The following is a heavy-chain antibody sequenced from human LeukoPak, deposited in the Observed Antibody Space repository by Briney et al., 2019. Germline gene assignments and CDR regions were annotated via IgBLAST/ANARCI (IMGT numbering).Heavy chain of an antibody. CDR3: AKGLETESRLDS. Sequence: GGSLRLSCAASGFTFSSYSMNWVRQAPGKGLEWVSSISSSSSYIYYADAVKGRFTISSDKSKNTLFLQMNSLRAEDTALYYCAKGLETESRLDSWGQGTLVTVSS. J-gene: IGHJ4*02. D-gene: IGHD1-1*01. CDR1: GFTFSSYS. CDR2: ISSSSSYI. V-gene: IGHV3-21*04.